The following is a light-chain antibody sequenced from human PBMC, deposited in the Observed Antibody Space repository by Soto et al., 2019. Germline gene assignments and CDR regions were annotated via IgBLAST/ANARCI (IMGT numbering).Light chain of an antibody. CDR1: QSVSTD. Sequence: IMKTQAPFTLCVSTGEGPTLSCRVSQSVSTDLAWYQQKPGKAPMLLIYGASTRATGIPDRFSGSGSGTDFTLTISRLEPEDFAVYYCQQYGSSPPITVGQGTRLEI. V-gene: IGKV3-20*01. J-gene: IGKJ5*01. CDR3: QQYGSSPPIT. CDR2: GAS.